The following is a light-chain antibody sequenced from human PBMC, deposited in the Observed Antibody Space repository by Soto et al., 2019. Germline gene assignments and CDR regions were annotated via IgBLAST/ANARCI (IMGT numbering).Light chain of an antibody. CDR1: QSVSYNY. J-gene: IGKJ1*01. CDR2: GAS. V-gene: IGKV3-20*01. CDR3: QQYASSART. Sequence: EIVLTQSPRTLSLSPGERATLSCRASQSVSYNYLAWYQQKPGQAPRLLTYGASTRAAGIPDRFSGSGSGTDLTLPISRLEPEDFALYYSQQYASSARTFGQGTKVEIK.